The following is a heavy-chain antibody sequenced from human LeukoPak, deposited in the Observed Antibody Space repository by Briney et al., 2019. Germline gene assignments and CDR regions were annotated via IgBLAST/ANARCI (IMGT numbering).Heavy chain of an antibody. CDR1: GGSISSYY. Sequence: SETLPLTCTVSGGSISSYYWSWIRQPPGKGLEWIGYIYYSGSTDHNPSLKTRVTMSVDTSKNQLSLNLRSVTAADTAVYYCARNRGGVLPSAIMRGYSYYYGMDVWGQGTTVTVSS. D-gene: IGHD2-2*02. CDR3: ARNRGGVLPSAIMRGYSYYYGMDV. CDR2: IYYSGST. J-gene: IGHJ6*02. V-gene: IGHV4-59*08.